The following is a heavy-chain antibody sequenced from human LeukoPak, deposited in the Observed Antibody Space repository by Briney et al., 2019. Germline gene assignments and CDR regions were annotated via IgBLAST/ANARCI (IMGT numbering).Heavy chain of an antibody. CDR3: ARDLDTSYFDY. Sequence: SETLSLTCAVSGGSISSGGYSWSWIRQPPGKGLEWIGYIYHSGSTYYNPSLKGRVTISVDRSKNQFSLKLSSVTAADTAVYYCARDLDTSYFDYWGQGTLVTVSS. D-gene: IGHD5-18*01. J-gene: IGHJ4*02. CDR1: GGSISSGGYS. V-gene: IGHV4-30-2*01. CDR2: IYHSGST.